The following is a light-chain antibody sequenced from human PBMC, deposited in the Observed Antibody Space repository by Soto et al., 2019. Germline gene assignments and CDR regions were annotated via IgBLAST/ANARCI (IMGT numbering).Light chain of an antibody. Sequence: QSVLTQPASVSGSPGQSITISCTGTSSDVGGYNYVSWYQQNPGKAPKPMIHEVSNRPSGVSNRFSGSKSGNTASLTISGLQAEDEADYYCSSFTSSSTFVFGTGTKLTVL. V-gene: IGLV2-14*01. CDR3: SSFTSSSTFV. J-gene: IGLJ1*01. CDR1: SSDVGGYNY. CDR2: EVS.